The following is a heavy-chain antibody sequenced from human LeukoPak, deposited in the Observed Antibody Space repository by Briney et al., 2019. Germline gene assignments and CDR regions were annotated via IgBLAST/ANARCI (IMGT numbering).Heavy chain of an antibody. CDR3: AKGSGGSGSYSKYYFDY. CDR1: GYTFTSYY. J-gene: IGHJ4*02. CDR2: INPTGGST. D-gene: IGHD3-10*01. V-gene: IGHV1-46*01. Sequence: GASVKVSCKASGYTFTSYYMHWVRQAPGEGLEWMGIINPTGGSTSYAQKFQGRVTMTRDMSTSTVYMEMSRLRSEDTAVYYCAKGSGGSGSYSKYYFDYWGQGTLVTVSS.